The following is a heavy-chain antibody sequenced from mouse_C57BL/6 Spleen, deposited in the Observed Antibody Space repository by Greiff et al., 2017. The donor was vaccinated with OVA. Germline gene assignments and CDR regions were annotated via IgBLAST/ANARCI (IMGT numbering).Heavy chain of an antibody. CDR3: ERAICVKSYAMDY. J-gene: IGHJ4*01. CDR1: GYTFTDYY. V-gene: IGHV1-19*01. Sequence: EVQLQQSGPVLVKPGASVKVSCKASGYTFTDYYMNWVKQSHGKGLEWIGVINPYDGGTSYNQKFKGKATLTVDKSSSTAYMELNSLTSEDSAVYDCERAICVKSYAMDYWGQGTSVTVSS. D-gene: IGHD1-3*01. CDR2: INPYDGGT.